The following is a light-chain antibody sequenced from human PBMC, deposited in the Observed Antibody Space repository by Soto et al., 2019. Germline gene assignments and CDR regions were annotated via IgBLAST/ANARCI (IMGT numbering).Light chain of an antibody. Sequence: EIVLTQSPGILSLSPGAGATLSCRASQTVAYTSLAWYQQRPGQAPRLLIYGTSTRATGTPDRFIGRGAGTAFTLTISRLEPEDFSEYYCQQSVTTPRTFGQGTKVE. CDR3: QQSVTTPRT. CDR2: GTS. J-gene: IGKJ1*01. CDR1: QTVAYTS. V-gene: IGKV3-20*01.